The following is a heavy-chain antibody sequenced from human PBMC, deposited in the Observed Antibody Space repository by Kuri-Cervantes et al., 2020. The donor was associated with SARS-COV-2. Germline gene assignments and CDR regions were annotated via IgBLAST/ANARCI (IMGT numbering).Heavy chain of an antibody. CDR1: GFTFDDYG. V-gene: IGHV3-20*04. Sequence: GESLKISCAASGFTFDDYGMSWVRQAPGKGLEWVSGINWNGGSTGYADSVKGRFTISRDNAKNSLYLQMNSLRAEDTAVYYCARGLSAGSSWSPIDYWGQGTLVTVSS. D-gene: IGHD6-13*01. CDR2: INWNGGST. J-gene: IGHJ4*02. CDR3: ARGLSAGSSWSPIDY.